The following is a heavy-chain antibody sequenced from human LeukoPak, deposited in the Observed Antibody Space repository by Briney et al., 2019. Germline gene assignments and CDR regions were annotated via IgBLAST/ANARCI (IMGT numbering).Heavy chain of an antibody. J-gene: IGHJ5*02. D-gene: IGHD1-1*01. V-gene: IGHV2-5*02. Sequence: SGPTLVNPTQTLTLTCTFSGFSLSTSGVGVGWIRQPPGKALERLALIYWDDDKRYSPSLKSRPTITKDTSKNQVVLTMTNMDPVDTATYYCAHSAGFRVVQRPNWFDPWGQGTLVTVSS. CDR1: GFSLSTSGVG. CDR2: IYWDDDK. CDR3: AHSAGFRVVQRPNWFDP.